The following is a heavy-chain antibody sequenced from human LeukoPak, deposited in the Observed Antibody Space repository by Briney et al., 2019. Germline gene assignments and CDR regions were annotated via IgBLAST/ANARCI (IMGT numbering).Heavy chain of an antibody. V-gene: IGHV3-30*03. CDR2: ISYDGSNK. Sequence: GGSLRLSCAASGFTFSSYGMHWVRQAPGKGLEWVAVISYDGSNKYYADSVKGRFTISRDNSKNTLYLQMNSLRAEDTAVYYCARDYKSIAARPAVGYWGQGTLVTVSS. CDR3: ARDYKSIAARPAVGY. CDR1: GFTFSSYG. D-gene: IGHD6-6*01. J-gene: IGHJ4*02.